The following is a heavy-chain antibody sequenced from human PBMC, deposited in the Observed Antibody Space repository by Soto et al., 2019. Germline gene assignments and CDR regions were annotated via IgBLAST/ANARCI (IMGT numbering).Heavy chain of an antibody. Sequence: GGSLRLSCAASGFTFSSYAMHWVRQAPGKGLDYVSAISSNGGSTYYANSVKGRFTISRDNSKNTLYLQMGSLRAEDMAVYYCARLNPIAAAFDYWGQGTLVTVSS. CDR3: ARLNPIAAAFDY. D-gene: IGHD6-13*01. CDR2: ISSNGGST. J-gene: IGHJ4*02. V-gene: IGHV3-64*01. CDR1: GFTFSSYA.